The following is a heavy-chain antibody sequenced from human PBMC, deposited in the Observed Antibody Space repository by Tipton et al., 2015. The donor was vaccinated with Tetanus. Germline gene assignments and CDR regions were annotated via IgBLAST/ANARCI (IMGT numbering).Heavy chain of an antibody. CDR3: ARHGWGNAYSWFDP. CDR1: GYKFATFW. J-gene: IGHJ5*02. Sequence: QSGPEVKKPGESLNISCKASGYKFATFWIGWVRQKPGQGLEWMGIIFPGASGVRYSPTFEGQVTISADSPTTTADLQWDRLKGSDTAVYYCARHGWGNAYSWFDPWGQGTLVSVSS. CDR2: IFPGASGV. D-gene: IGHD3-10*01. V-gene: IGHV5-51*01.